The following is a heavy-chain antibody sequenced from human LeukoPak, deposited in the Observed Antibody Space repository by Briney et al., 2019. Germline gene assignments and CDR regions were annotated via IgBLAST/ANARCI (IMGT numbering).Heavy chain of an antibody. CDR1: GYTFTGYY. Sequence: GASVKVSCKASGYTFTGYYMHWVRQAPGQGLEWMGWINPNSGGTNYAQKFQGRVTMTRDTSISTACMELSRLRSDDTAVYYCAREVRWELGDAFDIWGQGTMVTVSS. V-gene: IGHV1-2*02. CDR3: AREVRWELGDAFDI. J-gene: IGHJ3*02. D-gene: IGHD1-26*01. CDR2: INPNSGGT.